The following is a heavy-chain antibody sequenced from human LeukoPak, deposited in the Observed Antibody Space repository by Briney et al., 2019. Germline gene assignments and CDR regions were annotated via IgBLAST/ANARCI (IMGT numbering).Heavy chain of an antibody. V-gene: IGHV1-18*01. CDR1: GYTFTSSG. CDR3: ARNKAQQLVSQGYYFDY. CDR2: ISAYNGNT. J-gene: IGHJ4*02. Sequence: ASVKVSCKASGYTFTSSGISWVRQAPGQGLEWMGWISAYNGNTNYAQKLQGRVTMTTDTSTSTAYMELRSLRSDDTAVYYCARNKAQQLVSQGYYFDYWGQGTLVTVSS. D-gene: IGHD6-13*01.